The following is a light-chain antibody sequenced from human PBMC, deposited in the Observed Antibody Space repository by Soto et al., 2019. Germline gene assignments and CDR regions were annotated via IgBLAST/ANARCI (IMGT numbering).Light chain of an antibody. V-gene: IGLV2-14*01. CDR1: SSDIGDNNY. Sequence: QSVLTQPASVSGSPGQSITISCTGTSSDIGDNNYVSWYQQHPGKAPKLMIYDVRHRPSGVSIRFSGSKSGNTASPTISDLQAEDEADYYCSSYRISSTYVFGTGTKVTVL. J-gene: IGLJ1*01. CDR2: DVR. CDR3: SSYRISSTYV.